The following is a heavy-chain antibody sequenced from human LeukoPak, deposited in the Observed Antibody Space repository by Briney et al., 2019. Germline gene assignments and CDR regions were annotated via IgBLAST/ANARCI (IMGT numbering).Heavy chain of an antibody. J-gene: IGHJ4*02. D-gene: IGHD3-22*01. CDR1: GGSISSYY. CDR3: ASGRYYDSSGYSYYFDY. V-gene: IGHV4-59*01. CDR2: IYYSGGT. Sequence: SETLSLTCTVSGGSISSYYWSWIRQPPGKGLEWIGYIYYSGGTNYNPSLKSRVTISVDSSKNQFSLKLSSVTAADTAVYYCASGRYYDSSGYSYYFDYWGQGTLVTVSS.